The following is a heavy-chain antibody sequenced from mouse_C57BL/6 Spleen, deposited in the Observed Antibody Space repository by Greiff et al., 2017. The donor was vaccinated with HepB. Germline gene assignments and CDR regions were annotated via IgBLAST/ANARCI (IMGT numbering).Heavy chain of an antibody. Sequence: QVHVKQPGAELVKPGASVKMSCKASGYTFTSYWITWVKQRPGQGLEWIGDIYPGSGSTNYNEKFKSKATLTVDTSSSTAYMQLSSLTSEDSAVYYCARSLAYFDYWGQGTTLTVSS. CDR2: IYPGSGST. CDR3: ARSLAYFDY. D-gene: IGHD6-1*01. V-gene: IGHV1-55*01. CDR1: GYTFTSYW. J-gene: IGHJ2*01.